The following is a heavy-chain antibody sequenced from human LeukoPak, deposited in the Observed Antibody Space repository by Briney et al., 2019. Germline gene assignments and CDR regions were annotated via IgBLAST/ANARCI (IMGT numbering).Heavy chain of an antibody. CDR3: ARERVVVITNFDY. J-gene: IGHJ4*02. CDR2: INHSGST. D-gene: IGHD3-22*01. Sequence: PSETLSLTCAVYGGSFSGYYWSWIRQPPGKGLEWIGEINHSGSTNYNPSLKSRVTISVDTSKNQFSLKLSSVTAADTAVYYCARERVVVITNFDYWGQGTLVTVSS. CDR1: GGSFSGYY. V-gene: IGHV4-34*01.